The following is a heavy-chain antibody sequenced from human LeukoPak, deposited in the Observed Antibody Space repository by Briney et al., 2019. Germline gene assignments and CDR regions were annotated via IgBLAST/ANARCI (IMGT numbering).Heavy chain of an antibody. CDR1: GYTFTGYY. J-gene: IGHJ4*02. CDR2: INPNSGGT. D-gene: IGHD3-10*01. CDR3: ARGTMVRGVIIDY. Sequence: ASVKVSCKASGYTFTGYYMHWVRQAPGQGLEWMGWINPNSGGTNYAQKFQGRVTMTRDTSISTAYMELSRLRSDDTAVYYCARGTMVRGVIIDYWGQGTLVTVSS. V-gene: IGHV1-2*02.